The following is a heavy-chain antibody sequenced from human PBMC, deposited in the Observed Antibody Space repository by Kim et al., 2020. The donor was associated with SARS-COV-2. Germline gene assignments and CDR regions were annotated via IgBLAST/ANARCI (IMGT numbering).Heavy chain of an antibody. Sequence: ASVKVSCKASGYTFSSYVIHWVRQAPGQRLEWLAWIDAGNGDTKYSQKFQDRVTITRDTSASTEYMEMSRLTSEDTAVYYCARDSYGEVLRLIFDYWGQG. J-gene: IGHJ4*02. D-gene: IGHD4-17*01. CDR2: IDAGNGDT. CDR1: GYTFSSYV. CDR3: ARDSYGEVLRLIFDY. V-gene: IGHV1-3*01.